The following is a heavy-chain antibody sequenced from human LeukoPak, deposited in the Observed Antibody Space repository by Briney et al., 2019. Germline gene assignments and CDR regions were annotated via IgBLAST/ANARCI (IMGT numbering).Heavy chain of an antibody. Sequence: GGSLRLSCAASGFTFSSYSMNWVRQAPGKGLEWVSSISSSSTYIYYADSVKGRFTISRDNAKNLLDLQMDSLRVEDTAVHYCAREGYSAYELDNWGQGTLVTVSS. CDR3: AREGYSAYELDN. CDR2: ISSSSTYI. J-gene: IGHJ4*02. CDR1: GFTFSSYS. D-gene: IGHD5-12*01. V-gene: IGHV3-21*01.